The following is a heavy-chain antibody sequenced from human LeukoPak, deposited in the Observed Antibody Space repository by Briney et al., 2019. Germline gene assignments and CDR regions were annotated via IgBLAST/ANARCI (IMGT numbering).Heavy chain of an antibody. D-gene: IGHD6-13*01. V-gene: IGHV4-59*08. CDR1: GGSISSYY. CDR3: ARGAAAAY. J-gene: IGHJ4*02. CDR2: IYYSGST. Sequence: SETLSLTCTVSGGSISSYYWNWIRQPPGKGLEWIGYIYYSGSTYYNPSLKSRVTISVDTSKNQFSLKLSSVTAADTAVYYCARGAAAAYWGQGTLVTVSS.